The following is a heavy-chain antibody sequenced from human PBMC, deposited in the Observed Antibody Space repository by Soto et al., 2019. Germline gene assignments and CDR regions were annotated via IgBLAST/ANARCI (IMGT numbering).Heavy chain of an antibody. J-gene: IGHJ6*02. V-gene: IGHV4-30-4*01. CDR3: AREGTKHYYYGMDV. CDR2: IYYSGST. Sequence: SETLSLTCTVSVGSISSGDYYWSWIRQPPGKGLEWIGYIYYSGSTYYNPSLKSRVTISVDTSKNQYSLKLSSVTAADTAVYYCAREGTKHYYYGMDVWGQGTTVTGLL. CDR1: VGSISSGDYY. D-gene: IGHD2-8*01.